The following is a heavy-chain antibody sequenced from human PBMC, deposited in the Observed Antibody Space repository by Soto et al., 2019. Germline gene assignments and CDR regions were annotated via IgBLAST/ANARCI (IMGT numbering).Heavy chain of an antibody. Sequence: EVQLVESGGGLVQPGGSLRLSCAASGFTFSSYSMNWVRQAPGKGLEWVSYISSSSTIYYADSVKGRFTISRDNAKNSLYLQMNSLRDEDTAVYYCARDQGYYYDSTFDPHFDYWGQGTLVTVSS. CDR2: ISSSSTI. CDR1: GFTFSSYS. D-gene: IGHD3-22*01. CDR3: ARDQGYYYDSTFDPHFDY. V-gene: IGHV3-48*02. J-gene: IGHJ4*02.